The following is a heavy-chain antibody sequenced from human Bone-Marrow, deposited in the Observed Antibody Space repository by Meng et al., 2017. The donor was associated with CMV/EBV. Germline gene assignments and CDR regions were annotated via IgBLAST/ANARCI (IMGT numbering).Heavy chain of an antibody. J-gene: IGHJ5*02. CDR3: ARDHPDCSSTNCYT. D-gene: IGHD2-2*01. CDR1: GYTFSGYY. CDR2: INPNSGDT. Sequence: KAYGYTFSGYYVHWVRQAPGQGLEWMGWINPNSGDTNYAQKFQGRVTMTRDTSISTAYMELSRLRSDDTAVYYCARDHPDCSSTNCYTWGLGTLVTVSS. V-gene: IGHV1-2*02.